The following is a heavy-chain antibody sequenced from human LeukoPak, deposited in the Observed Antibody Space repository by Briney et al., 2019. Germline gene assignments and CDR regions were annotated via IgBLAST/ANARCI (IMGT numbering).Heavy chain of an antibody. CDR3: AKGVQIVYYYYYMDV. Sequence: PGESLRLSCAASGFTFSSYAMSWVRQAPGKGLEWVSAISGSGGSTYYADSVKGRFTISRDNSKNTLYLQMNSLRAEDTAVYYCAKGVQIVYYYYYMDVWGKGTTVTVSS. CDR2: ISGSGGST. V-gene: IGHV3-23*01. CDR1: GFTFSSYA. D-gene: IGHD3-16*02. J-gene: IGHJ6*03.